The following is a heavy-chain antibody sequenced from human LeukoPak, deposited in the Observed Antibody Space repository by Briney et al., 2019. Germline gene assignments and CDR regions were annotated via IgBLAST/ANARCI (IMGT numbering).Heavy chain of an antibody. Sequence: SETLSLTCTVSGYSITTTYYWGWIRQSPRKGLEWIGGIYHSGTTYYNPSLKSRVTISVDTSKNQLSLEVSSVTAADTAVYFCARSIVVAGLRYYYYMDVWGKGTTVTIS. J-gene: IGHJ6*03. CDR2: IYHSGTT. V-gene: IGHV4-38-2*02. CDR3: ARSIVVAGLRYYYYMDV. D-gene: IGHD6-19*01. CDR1: GYSITTTYY.